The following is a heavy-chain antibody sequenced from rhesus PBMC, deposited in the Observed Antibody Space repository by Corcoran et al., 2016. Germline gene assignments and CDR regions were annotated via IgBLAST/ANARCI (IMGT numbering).Heavy chain of an antibody. V-gene: IGHV1-200*01. CDR2: MTRSNGNT. CDR3: ARPGFSWDV. Sequence: QVQLVHSGAEVKKPGASVKLSCTASGYTFTSYSINWVRQAPGQGREWMGWMTRSNGNTGYEQKVQGRVTMTRETSTRTAYMELSSLGSEDTAVYYCARPGFSWDVWGRGVLVTVSS. J-gene: IGHJ5-2*02. CDR1: GYTFTSYS.